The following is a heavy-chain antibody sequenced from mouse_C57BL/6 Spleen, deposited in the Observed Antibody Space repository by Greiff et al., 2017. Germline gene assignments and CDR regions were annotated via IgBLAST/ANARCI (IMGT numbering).Heavy chain of an antibody. CDR3: ARGGFAY. CDR2: MYPGDGDT. J-gene: IGHJ3*01. CDR1: GYAFSSSW. Sequence: QVQLQQSGPELVKPGASVKISCKASGYAFSSSWMNWVKQRPGKGLEWIGRMYPGDGDTNYNGKLKGKATLTADKSSSTAYMQLSSLTSEDSAVYFCARGGFAYWGQGTLVTVSA. V-gene: IGHV1-82*01.